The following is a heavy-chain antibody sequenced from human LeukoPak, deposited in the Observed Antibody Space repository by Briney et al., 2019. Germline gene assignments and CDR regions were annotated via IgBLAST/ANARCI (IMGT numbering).Heavy chain of an antibody. D-gene: IGHD2-15*01. Sequence: SGGPLRLSCAASGFTFSSYAMSWVRQAPGKGLEWVSAISGSGGSTYYADSVKGRFTISRDNSKNTLYLQMNSLRAEDTAVYYCAKDRSAVSRVVVAAHSDYWGQGTLVTVSS. J-gene: IGHJ4*02. CDR3: AKDRSAVSRVVVAAHSDY. V-gene: IGHV3-23*01. CDR2: ISGSGGST. CDR1: GFTFSSYA.